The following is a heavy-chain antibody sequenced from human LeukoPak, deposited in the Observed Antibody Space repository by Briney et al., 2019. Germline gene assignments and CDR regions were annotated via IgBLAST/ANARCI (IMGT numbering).Heavy chain of an antibody. D-gene: IGHD2-21*02. CDR1: GFTFSSYA. J-gene: IGHJ4*02. V-gene: IGHV3-30*04. Sequence: GGSLRLSCAASGFTFSSYAMHWVRQAPGKGLEWVAVISYDGRNKYCADSVKGRFTISRDNSKNTLYLQMNSLRAEDTAVYYCARPSAAYCGGDCYIDYWGQGTLVTVSS. CDR3: ARPSAAYCGGDCYIDY. CDR2: ISYDGRNK.